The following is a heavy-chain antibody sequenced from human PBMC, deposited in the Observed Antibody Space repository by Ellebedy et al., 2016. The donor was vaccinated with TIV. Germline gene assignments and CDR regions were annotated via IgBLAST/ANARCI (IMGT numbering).Heavy chain of an antibody. V-gene: IGHV3-33*01. CDR1: RFIFSNYG. J-gene: IGHJ4*02. CDR3: ARGENRDMYHYDSSGYYPNIDY. D-gene: IGHD3-22*01. CDR2: IWSDGSDR. Sequence: GESLKISCAATRFIFSNYGMHWVRQAPGKGLEWVAVIWSDGSDRYYVDSLKGRFSISRDNSKNTLYLQVKGLRAEDTAVYYCARGENRDMYHYDSSGYYPNIDYWGQGTLVTVSS.